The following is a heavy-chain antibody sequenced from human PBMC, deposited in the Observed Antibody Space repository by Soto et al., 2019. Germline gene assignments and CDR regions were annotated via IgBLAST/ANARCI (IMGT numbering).Heavy chain of an antibody. CDR3: ARQREYDFWSGYFTPGNYYSMDV. Sequence: GESLKISCKGSGYSFTSYWIGWVRQMPGKGLEWMGIIYPGDSDTRYSPSFQGQVTISADKSISTAYLQWSSLKASGTAMYYCARQREYDFWSGYFTPGNYYSMDVWGQGTTVTVSS. D-gene: IGHD3-3*01. V-gene: IGHV5-51*01. J-gene: IGHJ6*02. CDR2: IYPGDSDT. CDR1: GYSFTSYW.